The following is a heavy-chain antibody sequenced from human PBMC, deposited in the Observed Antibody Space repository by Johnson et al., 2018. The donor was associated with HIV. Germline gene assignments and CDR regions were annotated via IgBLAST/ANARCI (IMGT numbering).Heavy chain of an antibody. CDR2: IYSGGST. Sequence: VQLVESGGGLIQPGGSLRLSCAASGFIVSYNYMSGVRQAPGKGLEWVSLIYSGGSTYYAESVKGRFTISRDNSKNTLYLQMNSLRAAETAVCYCASLALAGTLISAFDIWGQGTMVTVSS. V-gene: IGHV3-53*01. J-gene: IGHJ3*02. CDR3: ASLALAGTLISAFDI. CDR1: GFIVSYNY. D-gene: IGHD6-19*01.